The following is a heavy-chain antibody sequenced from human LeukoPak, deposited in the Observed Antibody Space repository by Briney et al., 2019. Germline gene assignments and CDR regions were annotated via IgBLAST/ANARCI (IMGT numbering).Heavy chain of an antibody. CDR1: GGSISSDY. J-gene: IGHJ4*02. V-gene: IGHV4-59*01. CDR3: ARGPRPYDSSGYYYY. D-gene: IGHD3-22*01. CDR2: MTYSGHT. Sequence: SETLSLTCTVSGGSISSDYWSWIRQPPGKGLEWIAYMTYSGHTNQNPSLKSRVTTSMDTSKNQFSLKLSSVTAADTAVYYCARGPRPYDSSGYYYYWGQGTLVTVSS.